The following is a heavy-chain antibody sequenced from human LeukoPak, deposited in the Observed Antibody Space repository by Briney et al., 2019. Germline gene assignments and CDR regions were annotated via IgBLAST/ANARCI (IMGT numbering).Heavy chain of an antibody. CDR1: GSTFDDYG. V-gene: IGHV3-20*04. Sequence: GGSLRLSCAASGSTFDDYGMSWVRQAPGKGLEWVSGINWNGGSTGYADSVKGRFTISRDNAKNSLYLQMNSLRAEDTALYYCARGGWLRSNPPMDVWGKGTTVTVSS. D-gene: IGHD5-12*01. CDR3: ARGGWLRSNPPMDV. J-gene: IGHJ6*04. CDR2: INWNGGST.